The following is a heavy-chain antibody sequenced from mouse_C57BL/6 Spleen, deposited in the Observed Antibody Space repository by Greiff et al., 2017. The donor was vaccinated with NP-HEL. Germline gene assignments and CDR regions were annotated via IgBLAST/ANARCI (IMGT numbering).Heavy chain of an antibody. CDR2: IWRGGST. Sequence: QVHVKQSGPGLVQPSQSLSITCTVSGFSLTSYGVHWVRQSPGKGLEWLGVIWRGGSTDYNAAFMSRLSITKDNSKSQVFFKMNSLQADDTAIYYCAIPSYYYGSSLYAMDYWGQGTSVTVSS. V-gene: IGHV2-5*01. D-gene: IGHD1-1*01. CDR3: AIPSYYYGSSLYAMDY. J-gene: IGHJ4*01. CDR1: GFSLTSYG.